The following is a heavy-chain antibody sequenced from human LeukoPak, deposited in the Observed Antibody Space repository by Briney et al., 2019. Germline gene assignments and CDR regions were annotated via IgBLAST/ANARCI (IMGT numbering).Heavy chain of an antibody. V-gene: IGHV4-34*01. CDR2: INHDGST. J-gene: IGHJ6*02. CDR3: ARQGSVAGFGMDV. D-gene: IGHD6-19*01. CDR1: GGPFSGYY. Sequence: SETLSLICAVYGGPFSGYYWSWIRKPPGKGLEWIGEINHDGSTNYNPSLKSRVTISVDMSKNQFSLKLSSVTAADTAVYYCARQGSVAGFGMDVWGQGTTVTVSS.